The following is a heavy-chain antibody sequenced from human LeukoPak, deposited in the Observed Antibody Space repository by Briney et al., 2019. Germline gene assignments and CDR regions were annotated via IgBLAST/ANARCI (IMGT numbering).Heavy chain of an antibody. CDR1: GFMVSDYD. V-gene: IGHV3-64*01. CDR3: ARGRGYIYGYDY. D-gene: IGHD5-18*01. CDR2: IVANGDRT. J-gene: IGHJ4*02. Sequence: PGGSLRPSCAASGFMVSDYDMHWVRQAPGKGLEYVSHIVANGDRTYYAISVKGRFTISRDNSKNTLYLQVGSLRAEDMAVYYCARGRGYIYGYDYWGQGTLVTVSS.